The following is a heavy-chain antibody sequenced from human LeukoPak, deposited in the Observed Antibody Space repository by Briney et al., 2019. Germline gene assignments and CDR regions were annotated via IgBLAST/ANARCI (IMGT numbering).Heavy chain of an antibody. V-gene: IGHV3-7*04. Sequence: GGSLRLSCAASGFTFSSSWMTWGRQAPGKGLEWVATIKPDGSEGSYVDSVIGRFTISRDNAENSLFLRMINLRAEVTAVYYCARDRAYKTFDYWGQGALVTVSS. CDR1: GFTFSSSW. D-gene: IGHD3-16*01. J-gene: IGHJ4*02. CDR3: ARDRAYKTFDY. CDR2: IKPDGSEG.